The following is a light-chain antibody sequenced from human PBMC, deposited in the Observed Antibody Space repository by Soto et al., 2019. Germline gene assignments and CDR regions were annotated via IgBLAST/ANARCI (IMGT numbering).Light chain of an antibody. Sequence: DIQMTQSPSTLPASVGDIVTITCRASQSISRWLAWYQQKPGKAPKLMISDASSLQSGVPSRFSGSGSETDCTLTISSLQPEDVATYSCQQSYSTTWTLGQGTKVDIK. CDR2: DAS. V-gene: IGKV1-5*01. J-gene: IGKJ1*01. CDR3: QQSYSTTWT. CDR1: QSISRW.